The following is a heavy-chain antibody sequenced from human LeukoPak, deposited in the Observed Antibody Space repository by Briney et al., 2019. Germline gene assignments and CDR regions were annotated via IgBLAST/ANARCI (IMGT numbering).Heavy chain of an antibody. Sequence: SETLSLTCTVSGGSISSSSYYWGWIRQPPGKGLEWIGSIYYSGSTYYNPSLKSRVTISVDTSKNQFSLKLSSVTAADTAVYYCARHPLLFTMVRGVPSPPDSWGQGTLVTVSS. CDR3: ARHPLLFTMVRGVPSPPDS. CDR1: GGSISSSSYY. D-gene: IGHD3-10*01. J-gene: IGHJ4*02. CDR2: IYYSGST. V-gene: IGHV4-39*01.